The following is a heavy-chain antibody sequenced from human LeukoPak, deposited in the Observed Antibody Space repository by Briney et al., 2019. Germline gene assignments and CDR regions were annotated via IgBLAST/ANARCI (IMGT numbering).Heavy chain of an antibody. CDR1: GFTFSSYG. J-gene: IGHJ4*02. V-gene: IGHV3-33*01. CDR2: IWYDGSNK. D-gene: IGHD1-26*01. CDR3: ARQAKAERWEDY. Sequence: PGRSMRLSCAASGFTFSSYGMHWVRQPPGKGLEWVAVIWYDGSNKSYADSVTGRFTISRDNYNKTLYLQMNSLRAEDTAVYYCARQAKAERWEDYWGQETLVTVSS.